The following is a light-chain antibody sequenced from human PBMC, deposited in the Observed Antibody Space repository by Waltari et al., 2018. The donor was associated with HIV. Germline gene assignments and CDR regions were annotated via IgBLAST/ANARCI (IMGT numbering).Light chain of an antibody. V-gene: IGLV2-11*01. J-gene: IGLJ2*01. CDR3: CSYAGSYTFV. Sequence: QSALTQPRSVSGSPGQSVTISCTGTSRDVGGYTYVSWYQQHPGKAPKLMIYDVTKRPSGVPDRFSGSKSGNTASLTISGLQAEDEADYYCCSYAGSYTFVFGGGTKVTVL. CDR2: DVT. CDR1: SRDVGGYTY.